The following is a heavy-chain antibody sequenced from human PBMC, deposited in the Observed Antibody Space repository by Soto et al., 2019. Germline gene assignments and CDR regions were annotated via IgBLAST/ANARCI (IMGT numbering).Heavy chain of an antibody. CDR2: TIPVFNTA. Sequence: QVQLEQSGAEVKKPGSSVKISCKASGGTLSDHGVSWLRQAPGQGLEWVGGTIPVFNTAKYAPKFQGRVTIAADKSTNIAYMELGSRRSDYTAFYSCARGVYGSGNYYTGPSAFDIWGQGTLVIVSS. CDR3: ARGVYGSGNYYTGPSAFDI. CDR1: GGTLSDHG. J-gene: IGHJ3*02. D-gene: IGHD3-10*01. V-gene: IGHV1-69*06.